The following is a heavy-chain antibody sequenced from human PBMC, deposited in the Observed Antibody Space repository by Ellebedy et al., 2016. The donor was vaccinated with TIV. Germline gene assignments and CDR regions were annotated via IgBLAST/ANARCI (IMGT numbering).Heavy chain of an antibody. J-gene: IGHJ4*02. D-gene: IGHD1-26*01. CDR1: GGSLNGYY. Sequence: MPSETLSLTCAVYGGSLNGYYWGWILQPPGKGLEWIGEINHRGSTDYNPSLKSRLTISIDTSKNQFSLKMNSVTAADTAVYYCASTNLWDIADWGQGTLVTVSS. CDR3: ASTNLWDIAD. CDR2: INHRGST. V-gene: IGHV4-34*01.